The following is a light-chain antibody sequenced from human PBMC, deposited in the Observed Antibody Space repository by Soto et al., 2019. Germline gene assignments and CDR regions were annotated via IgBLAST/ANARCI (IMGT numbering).Light chain of an antibody. J-gene: IGKJ1*01. CDR1: QTVSRN. Sequence: EVVMTQSPATLSVSPGERATLSCRASQTVSRNLAWYQQRPGQAPRLLIYGASGRATGIPDRFSGSGSGTDFTLTISRLEPEDFAVYYCQQYGSLSWTFGQGTKVDIK. CDR3: QQYGSLSWT. CDR2: GAS. V-gene: IGKV3-20*01.